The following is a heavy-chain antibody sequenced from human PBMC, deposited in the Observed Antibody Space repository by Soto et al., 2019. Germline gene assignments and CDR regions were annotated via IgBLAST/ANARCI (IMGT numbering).Heavy chain of an antibody. Sequence: ASVKVSCKASGYTFTCYYMHWVRQAPGQGLEWMGWINPNSGGTNYAQKFQGWVTMTRDTSISTAYMELSRLRSDDTAVYYCARAHNCSSTSCQDNWFDPWGQGTLVTVSS. CDR3: ARAHNCSSTSCQDNWFDP. J-gene: IGHJ5*02. CDR1: GYTFTCYY. D-gene: IGHD2-2*01. V-gene: IGHV1-2*04. CDR2: INPNSGGT.